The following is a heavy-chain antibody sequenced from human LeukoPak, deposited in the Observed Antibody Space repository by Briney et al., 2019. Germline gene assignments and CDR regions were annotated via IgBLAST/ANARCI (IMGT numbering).Heavy chain of an antibody. Sequence: PGGSLRLSCAASGFTFSSYWMLWVRQAPGKGLVWVSRINSDGSSTSYADSVKGRFTISRDNAKNTLYLQMNSLRAGDTAVYYCARSKYSGSYDYWGQGTLVTVSS. CDR1: GFTFSSYW. J-gene: IGHJ4*02. D-gene: IGHD1-26*01. V-gene: IGHV3-74*01. CDR2: INSDGSST. CDR3: ARSKYSGSYDY.